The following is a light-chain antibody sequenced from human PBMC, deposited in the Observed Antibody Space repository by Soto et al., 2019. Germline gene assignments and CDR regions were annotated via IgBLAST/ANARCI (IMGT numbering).Light chain of an antibody. Sequence: EIVLTQSPGTLSLSPGERATLSCRARQSVSSSDLAWYQQKPGQAHRLLIYGASSRATDITDRISGSGSGTDFTLTISRLEAVDFAVYYCHHYGSSLFTFGPGTKVDIK. J-gene: IGKJ3*01. CDR1: QSVSSSD. V-gene: IGKV3-20*01. CDR2: GAS. CDR3: HHYGSSLFT.